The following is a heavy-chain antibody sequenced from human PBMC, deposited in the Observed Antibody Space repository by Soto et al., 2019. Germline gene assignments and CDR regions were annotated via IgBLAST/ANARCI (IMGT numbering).Heavy chain of an antibody. CDR2: IRSKAYGGTT. V-gene: IGHV3-49*03. Sequence: GGSLRLSCTASGFTFGDYAMSWFRQAPGKGLEWVGFIRSKAYGGTTEYAASVKGRFTISRDDSKSIAYLQMNSLKTEDTAVYYCTRDGFICSGGSCSPRAFDIWGQGTMVTVSS. J-gene: IGHJ3*02. D-gene: IGHD2-15*01. CDR3: TRDGFICSGGSCSPRAFDI. CDR1: GFTFGDYA.